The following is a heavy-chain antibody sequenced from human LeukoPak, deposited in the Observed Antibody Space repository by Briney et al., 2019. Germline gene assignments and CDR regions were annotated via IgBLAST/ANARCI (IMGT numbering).Heavy chain of an antibody. D-gene: IGHD6-13*01. CDR2: IYSSGST. Sequence: LAGTLSLTCSVSGGSISSYYWSWIRQPPGKGLEWIGYIYSSGSTNYNPSLKSRVTISLDTSENQLSLKLSSVTAADTAVYYCARAHTSSWYMDYWGQGTLVSVSS. CDR3: ARAHTSSWYMDY. J-gene: IGHJ4*02. V-gene: IGHV4-59*01. CDR1: GGSISSYY.